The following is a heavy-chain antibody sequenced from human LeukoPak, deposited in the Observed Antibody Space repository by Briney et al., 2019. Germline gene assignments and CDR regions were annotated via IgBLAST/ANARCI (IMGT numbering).Heavy chain of an antibody. CDR2: ITSSGSFI. Sequence: GGSLRLSCAASGFTFSDYYMSWIRQAPGKGLEWLSYITSSGSFIYYVDSVKGRFTVSRDNAKNSLYLQMNSLRAEDTAVYYCAREKLMLPDYRGQGTLVTVSS. J-gene: IGHJ4*02. D-gene: IGHD3-16*01. CDR1: GFTFSDYY. V-gene: IGHV3-11*04. CDR3: AREKLMLPDY.